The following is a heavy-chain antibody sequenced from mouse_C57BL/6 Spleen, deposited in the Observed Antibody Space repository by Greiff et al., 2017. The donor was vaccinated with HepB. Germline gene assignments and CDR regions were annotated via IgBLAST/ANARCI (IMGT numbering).Heavy chain of an antibody. D-gene: IGHD1-1*01. CDR3: ARYTTVVARAFYWYFDV. V-gene: IGHV1-26*01. CDR1: GYTFTDYY. Sequence: VQLQQSGPELVKPGASVKISCKASGYTFTDYYMNWVKQSHGKSLEWIGDINPNNGGTSYNQKFKGKATLTVDKYSNTADMELRSLTSEDSAVYYCARYTTVVARAFYWYFDVWGTGTTVTVSS. J-gene: IGHJ1*03. CDR2: INPNNGGT.